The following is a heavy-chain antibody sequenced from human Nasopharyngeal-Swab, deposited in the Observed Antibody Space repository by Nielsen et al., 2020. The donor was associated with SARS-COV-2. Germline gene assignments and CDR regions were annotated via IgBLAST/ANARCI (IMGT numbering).Heavy chain of an antibody. D-gene: IGHD3-10*01. CDR3: ARAGGGGLWFRELSSYYYGMDV. V-gene: IGHV1-3*01. J-gene: IGHJ6*02. Sequence: WVRQAPGQRLAWMGWINAGNGNTKYSQKFQGRVTITRDTSASTAYMELSSLRSEDTAVYYCARAGGGGLWFRELSSYYYGMDVWGQGTTVTVSS. CDR2: INAGNGNT.